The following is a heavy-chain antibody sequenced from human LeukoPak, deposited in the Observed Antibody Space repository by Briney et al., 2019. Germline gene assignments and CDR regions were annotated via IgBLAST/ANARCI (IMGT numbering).Heavy chain of an antibody. J-gene: IGHJ6*02. CDR1: GFTFSSYA. CDR3: AKDGGYDSAVYCGMYV. Sequence: HPGGSLRLSCAASGFTFSSYAMSWVRQAPGKGMEWVSAISGSGGSTYYADSVKGRFTISRDNSKNTLYLQMNSLTAEDTAVYYCAKDGGYDSAVYCGMYVWGQG. CDR2: ISGSGGST. D-gene: IGHD5-12*01. V-gene: IGHV3-23*01.